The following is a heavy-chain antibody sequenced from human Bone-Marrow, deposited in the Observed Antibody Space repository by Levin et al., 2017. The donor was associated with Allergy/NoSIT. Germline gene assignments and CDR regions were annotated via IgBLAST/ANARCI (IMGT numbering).Heavy chain of an antibody. CDR3: ARGPFWSGYFTYYYGMDV. CDR2: IKQDGSEK. CDR1: GFTFSSYW. V-gene: IGHV3-7*01. J-gene: IGHJ6*02. D-gene: IGHD3-3*01. Sequence: GESLKISCAASGFTFSSYWMSWVRQAPGKGLEWVANIKQDGSEKYYVDSVKGRFTISRDNAKNSLYLQMNSLRAEDTAVYYCARGPFWSGYFTYYYGMDVWGQGTTVTVSS.